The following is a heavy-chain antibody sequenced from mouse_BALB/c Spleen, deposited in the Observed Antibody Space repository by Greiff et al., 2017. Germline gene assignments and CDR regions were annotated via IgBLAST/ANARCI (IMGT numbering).Heavy chain of an antibody. CDR2: IYPGDGDT. CDR3: AGTGTTEYYLDY. Sequence: VQLQQSGAELARPGASVKLSCKASGYTFTSYWMQWVKQRPGQGLEWIGAIYPGDGDTRYNQKFKGKATLTADKSSSTAYMQLSSLASEDSAVYYRAGTGTTEYYLDYWGQGTTLTVSS. CDR1: GYTFTSYW. V-gene: IGHV1-87*01. J-gene: IGHJ2*01. D-gene: IGHD4-1*01.